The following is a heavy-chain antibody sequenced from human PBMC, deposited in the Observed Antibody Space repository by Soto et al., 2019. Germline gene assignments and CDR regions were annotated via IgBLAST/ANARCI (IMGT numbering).Heavy chain of an antibody. Sequence: QVQLQESGPGLVKPSETLSLACSVSGDSITHNYWSWIRQPPGKGLEWIAYISHSARINYNPSLKSRVSISLDTSKNQFSLRVNSLTPADTAVYYCARTQGSGVSDYWGQGTLVNVSS. D-gene: IGHD3-3*01. CDR1: GDSITHNY. J-gene: IGHJ4*02. CDR3: ARTQGSGVSDY. CDR2: ISHSARI. V-gene: IGHV4-59*01.